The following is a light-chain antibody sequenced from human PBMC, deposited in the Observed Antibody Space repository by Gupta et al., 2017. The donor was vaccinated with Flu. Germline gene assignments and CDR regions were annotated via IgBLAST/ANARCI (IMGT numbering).Light chain of an antibody. Sequence: LSLSSGDRATLSCRASQTVGRQLAWYQQKPGRAPSLLIFDASNRAAGIPARFSGSGSGTDFTLTIRRLETEDFAVYFCQQRSLWPLTFGGGTKVEIK. CDR3: QQRSLWPLT. J-gene: IGKJ4*01. CDR2: DAS. V-gene: IGKV3-11*01. CDR1: QTVGRQ.